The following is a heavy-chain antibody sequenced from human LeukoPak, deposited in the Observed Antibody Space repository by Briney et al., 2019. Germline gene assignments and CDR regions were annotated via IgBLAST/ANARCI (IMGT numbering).Heavy chain of an antibody. D-gene: IGHD3-10*01. CDR1: GGSISSGGYS. Sequence: PSETLSLTCAVSGGSISSGGYSWSWIRQPPGKGLEWIGYIYHSGSTYYNPSLKSRVTISVDRSKNQFSLKLSSVTAADTAVYCCARSFDGSGSYYNWFDPWGQGTLVTVSS. J-gene: IGHJ5*02. CDR2: IYHSGST. CDR3: ARSFDGSGSYYNWFDP. V-gene: IGHV4-30-2*01.